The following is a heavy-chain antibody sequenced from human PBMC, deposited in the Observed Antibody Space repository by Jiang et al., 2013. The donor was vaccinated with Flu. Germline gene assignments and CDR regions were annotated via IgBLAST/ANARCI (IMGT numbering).Heavy chain of an antibody. V-gene: IGHV1-3*01. Sequence: SGAEVKKPGASVKVSCKASGYTFTSYAMHWVRQAPGQRLEWMGWINAGNGNTKYSQKFQGRVTITRDTSASTAYMELSSLRSEDTAVYYCARGAGYSSSWYGGDYWGQGTLVTVSS. CDR3: ARGAGYSSSWYGGDY. J-gene: IGHJ4*02. CDR2: INAGNGNT. CDR1: GYTFTSYA. D-gene: IGHD6-13*01.